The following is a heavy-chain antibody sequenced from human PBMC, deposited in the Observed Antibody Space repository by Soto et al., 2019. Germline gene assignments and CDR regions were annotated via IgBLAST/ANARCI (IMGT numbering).Heavy chain of an antibody. CDR2: ISGSGGST. V-gene: IGHV3-23*01. CDR3: ARVVYFDRSAYGL. CDR1: GFTFSGYA. Sequence: PVGSLRLSCAASGFTFSGYAMSWVRQAPGKGLEWVSAISGSGGSTYYADSVQGRFTISRDNAKNSVYLQMNSLRAEDTAVYYCARVVYFDRSAYGLWGQGTMVTVSS. J-gene: IGHJ3*01. D-gene: IGHD3-22*01.